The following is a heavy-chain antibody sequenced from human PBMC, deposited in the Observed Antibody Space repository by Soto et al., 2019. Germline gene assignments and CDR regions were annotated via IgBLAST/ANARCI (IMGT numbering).Heavy chain of an antibody. CDR2: ISYDGILK. D-gene: IGHD3-10*01. CDR1: GFTFSAFG. J-gene: IGHJ6*02. V-gene: IGHV3-30*18. Sequence: GSLRLSCEASGFTFSAFGMHWVRQAPGKGLEWVAIISYDGILKYYADSVKGRFTISRGTSKSALYLQMNSLRPEDTAVYYCAKDFKISGGHYGSLNYYYGMDVWGQGTTVTVSS. CDR3: AKDFKISGGHYGSLNYYYGMDV.